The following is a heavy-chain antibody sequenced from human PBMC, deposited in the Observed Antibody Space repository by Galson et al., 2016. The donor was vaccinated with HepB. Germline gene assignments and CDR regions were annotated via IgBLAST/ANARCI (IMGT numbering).Heavy chain of an antibody. D-gene: IGHD2-21*01. CDR3: AKDLWISKWTNYFDY. J-gene: IGHJ4*02. Sequence: SLRLSCAASGFTLTNYGMHWVRQAPGKGLEWVAMISYDGSAEYYADSVKGRFTISRDNSENTMYLQMSSLRTEDTAVYYCAKDLWISKWTNYFDYWGQGTLVTVSS. CDR2: ISYDGSAE. V-gene: IGHV3-30*18. CDR1: GFTLTNYG.